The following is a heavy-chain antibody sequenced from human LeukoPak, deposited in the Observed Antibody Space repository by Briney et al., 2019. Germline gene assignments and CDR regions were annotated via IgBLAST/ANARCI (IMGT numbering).Heavy chain of an antibody. CDR1: GFTFSSYG. J-gene: IGHJ4*02. CDR2: IKESGDIT. Sequence: PGGSLRLSCAASGFTFSSYGMCWVRQAPGKGPEWVSGIKESGDITYYADSVKGRFTISRDNSKNTLYLQMNSLRAEDTAKYYCAKYCSSATCSGYWGQGTLVTVSS. D-gene: IGHD2-15*01. V-gene: IGHV3-23*01. CDR3: AKYCSSATCSGY.